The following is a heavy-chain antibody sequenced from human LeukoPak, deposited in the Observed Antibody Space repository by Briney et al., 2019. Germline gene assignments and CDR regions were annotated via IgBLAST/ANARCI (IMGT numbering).Heavy chain of an antibody. CDR2: IYYSGST. CDR1: GGSISSSSYY. V-gene: IGHV4-39*07. CDR3: ARFHDFYYGMDV. J-gene: IGHJ6*02. Sequence: SETLSLTCTVSGGSISSSSYYWGWIRQPPGKGLEWIGSIYYSGSTNYNPSLKSRVTISVDTSKNQFSLKLSSVTAADTAVYYCARFHDFYYGMDVWGQGTTVTVSS. D-gene: IGHD3-3*01.